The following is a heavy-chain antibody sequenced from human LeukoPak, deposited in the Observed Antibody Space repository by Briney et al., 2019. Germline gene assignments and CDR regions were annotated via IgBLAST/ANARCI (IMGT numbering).Heavy chain of an antibody. CDR3: AKDLSGMGYNDAFDI. CDR2: ISGSGGST. D-gene: IGHD1-14*01. Sequence: GGSLRLSCAASGFTFSSYGMSWVRQAPGKGLEWVSAISGSGGSTYYADSVKGRFTISRDNSKNTLYLQMNSLRAEDTGVYYCAKDLSGMGYNDAFDIWGQGTMVTVSS. V-gene: IGHV3-23*01. J-gene: IGHJ3*02. CDR1: GFTFSSYG.